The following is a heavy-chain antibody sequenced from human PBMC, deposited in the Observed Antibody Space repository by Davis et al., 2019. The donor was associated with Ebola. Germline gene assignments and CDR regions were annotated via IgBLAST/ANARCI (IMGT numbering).Heavy chain of an antibody. CDR1: GGSFSGYY. Sequence: PSETLSLTCAVYGGSFSGYYWSWIRQPPGKGLEWIGEINHSGSTNYNPSLKSRVTISVDTSKNQFSLKLSSVTAADTAVYYCARWYYYGSGSSLGGGYYMDVWGKGTTVTVSS. CDR2: INHSGST. J-gene: IGHJ6*03. V-gene: IGHV4-34*01. CDR3: ARWYYYGSGSSLGGGYYMDV. D-gene: IGHD3-10*01.